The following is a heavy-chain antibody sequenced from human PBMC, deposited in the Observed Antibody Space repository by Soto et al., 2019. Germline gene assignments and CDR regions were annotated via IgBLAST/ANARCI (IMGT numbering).Heavy chain of an antibody. CDR2: IKEDGTNT. D-gene: IGHD3-10*01. CDR1: GFAFNNDW. Sequence: EVQVVESGGDLVQPGGSLRLSCAASGFAFNNDWMTWVRQASGKGLEWVASIKEDGTNTYYADCVRGRFTLSRDNTKNSLYLQMNSLRAEDTAVYYCARGGGIVDNWGQGTRVTVSS. V-gene: IGHV3-7*01. CDR3: ARGGGIVDN. J-gene: IGHJ4*02.